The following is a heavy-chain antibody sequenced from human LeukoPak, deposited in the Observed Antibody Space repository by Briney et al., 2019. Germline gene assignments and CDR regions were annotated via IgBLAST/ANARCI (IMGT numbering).Heavy chain of an antibody. CDR1: GGSISNFY. V-gene: IGHV4-59*01. Sequence: PSETLSLTCSVFGGSISNFYGSWVRQPPGKGREWIGYIHYSGSTNYNPSLKSRVTISVDTSKNQFSLKLTSVTAEDTAVYYCARALYSGYDYWGQGTLVTVSS. J-gene: IGHJ4*02. D-gene: IGHD5-12*01. CDR2: IHYSGST. CDR3: ARALYSGYDY.